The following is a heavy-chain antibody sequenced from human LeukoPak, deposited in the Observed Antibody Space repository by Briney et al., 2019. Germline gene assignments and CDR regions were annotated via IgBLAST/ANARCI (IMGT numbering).Heavy chain of an antibody. CDR2: INPNNGDT. CDR3: ASYPRSISTPPFDF. CDR1: GYIFTAQY. D-gene: IGHD2-2*01. V-gene: IGHV1-2*02. Sequence: ASVKVSCKASGYIFTAQYIHWVRQAPGQGLEWMGWINPNNGDTQYAQSSLGRVTMTRDTSTTKAYMELSSLRSDDTAVYFCASYPRSISTPPFDFWGQGTPVIVSS. J-gene: IGHJ4*02.